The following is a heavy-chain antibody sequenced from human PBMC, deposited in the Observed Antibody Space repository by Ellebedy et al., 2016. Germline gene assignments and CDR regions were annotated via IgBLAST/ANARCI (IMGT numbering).Heavy chain of an antibody. CDR2: IRGGDGPA. D-gene: IGHD1-7*01. V-gene: IGHV3-48*04. Sequence: GESLKISXAASGLAFTYNAMNWVRQAPGRGLEWISHIRGGDGPAYYADSVKGRLIMSRDTANNSLYLQMNSLRAEETAMYFCARGVNYTFDIWGQGTMVTVSS. J-gene: IGHJ3*02. CDR3: ARGVNYTFDI. CDR1: GLAFTYNA.